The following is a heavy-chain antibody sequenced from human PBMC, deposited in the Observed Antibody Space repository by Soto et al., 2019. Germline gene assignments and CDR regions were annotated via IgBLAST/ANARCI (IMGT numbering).Heavy chain of an antibody. V-gene: IGHV3-23*01. Sequence: EVQFLESGGGVVRPGGSLRLSCVASGLSLDSYAMTWVRQSPGKALEWVAGITANGAFTSYTDSVRGRFTISRDNSKNTLYLQEDSLRADDTAVYYCGKDPNGDYFGAFDFWGQGTTIIVSS. CDR1: GLSLDSYA. CDR2: ITANGAFT. CDR3: GKDPNGDYFGAFDF. D-gene: IGHD4-17*01. J-gene: IGHJ3*01.